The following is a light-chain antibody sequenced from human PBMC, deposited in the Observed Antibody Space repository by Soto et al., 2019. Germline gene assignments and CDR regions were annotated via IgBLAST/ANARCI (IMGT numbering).Light chain of an antibody. Sequence: FMLTQPHSVSESPGKTVTISCTRSSGGVTTNAVQWYQQRPGSAPTIVIYEDNQRPSEVPDRFSGSIDFSSNSASLTISGLKTEDEADYYCQSYDSSGVVFGGGTKLTVL. CDR3: QSYDSSGVV. CDR2: EDN. CDR1: SGGVTTNA. V-gene: IGLV6-57*04. J-gene: IGLJ2*01.